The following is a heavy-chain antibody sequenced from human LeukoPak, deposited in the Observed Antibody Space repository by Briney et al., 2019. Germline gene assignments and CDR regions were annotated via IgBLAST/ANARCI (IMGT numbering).Heavy chain of an antibody. CDR2: INPGGGGT. CDR3: ARGEYNYFDY. J-gene: IGHJ4*02. V-gene: IGHV1-46*01. CDR1: GYTFTSYY. D-gene: IGHD2/OR15-2a*01. Sequence: ASVKVSCKASGYTFTSYYMHWVRQAPGQGLEWMGIINPGGGGTSYAQKFQGRVTMTTDTSTSTAYMELRSLRSDDTAVYYCARGEYNYFDYWGQGTLVTVSS.